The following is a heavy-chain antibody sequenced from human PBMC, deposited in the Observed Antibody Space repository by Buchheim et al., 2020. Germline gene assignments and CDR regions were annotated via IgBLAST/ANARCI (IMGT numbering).Heavy chain of an antibody. CDR1: GFTFSSYG. D-gene: IGHD6-13*01. J-gene: IGHJ5*02. Sequence: QVQLVESGGGVVQPGRSLRLSCAASGFTFSSYGMHWVRQAPGKGLEWVAVIWYDGSNKYYADSVKGRFTISRDNSKNTLYLQMNSLRAEDTAVYYCARDSEIGDLYSSSLNWFDPWGQGTL. CDR2: IWYDGSNK. V-gene: IGHV3-33*01. CDR3: ARDSEIGDLYSSSLNWFDP.